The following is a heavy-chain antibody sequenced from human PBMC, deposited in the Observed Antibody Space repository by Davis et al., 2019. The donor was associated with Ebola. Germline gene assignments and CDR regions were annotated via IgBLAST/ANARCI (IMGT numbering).Heavy chain of an antibody. CDR3: ARSSDSSGHYYRRDFDY. Sequence: SVKVSCKASGGTFSTYAISWVRQAPGQGLEWMGGIIPFLGIPNYAQKFQGRVTITADTSTTTAYMELRSLRSDDTAVYYCARSSDSSGHYYRRDFDYWGQGTLVTVSS. CDR1: GGTFSTYA. D-gene: IGHD3-22*01. V-gene: IGHV1-69*10. CDR2: IIPFLGIP. J-gene: IGHJ4*02.